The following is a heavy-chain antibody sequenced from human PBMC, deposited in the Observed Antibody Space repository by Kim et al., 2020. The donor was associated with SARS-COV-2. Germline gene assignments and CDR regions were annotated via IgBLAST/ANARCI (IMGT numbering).Heavy chain of an antibody. D-gene: IGHD6-13*01. V-gene: IGHV3-74*01. J-gene: IGHJ4*02. CDR2: INADGSTT. CDR3: ARGGWGTAGTDY. CDR1: GFTFSSYW. Sequence: GGSLRLSCAASGFTFSSYWMHWVRQAPGKGLVWVSRINADGSTTSYVDSVKGRFTIYRDNAKNTLYLQMNSLKAEDTAVYYCARGGWGTAGTDYWGQGTLVTVSS.